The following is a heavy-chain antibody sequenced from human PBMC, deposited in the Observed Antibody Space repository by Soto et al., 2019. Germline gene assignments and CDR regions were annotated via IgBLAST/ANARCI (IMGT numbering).Heavy chain of an antibody. J-gene: IGHJ4*02. D-gene: IGHD2-15*01. CDR2: IYYSGST. Sequence: SETLSLTWTVSGGSISSYSWSWIRPPPGKGLEWIGYIYYSGSTNYNPSLKSRVTISVDTSKNQFSLKLSSVTASDTAVYYCARGYGGTFDYWGQGTPVTVSA. CDR1: GGSISSYS. V-gene: IGHV4-59*08. CDR3: ARGYGGTFDY.